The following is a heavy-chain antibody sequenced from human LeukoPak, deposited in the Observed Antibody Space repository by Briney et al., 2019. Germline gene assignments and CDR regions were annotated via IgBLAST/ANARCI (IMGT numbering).Heavy chain of an antibody. CDR1: GGSISSYY. CDR2: IYYSGST. J-gene: IGHJ4*02. CDR3: ATLLGWSSGWYFGY. Sequence: SETLFLTCTVSGGSISSYYWSWIRQPPGKGLEWIGYIYYSGSTNYNPSLKSRVTISVDTSKNQFSLKLSSVTAADTAVYYCATLLGWSSGWYFGYWGQGTLVTVSS. V-gene: IGHV4-59*01. D-gene: IGHD6-19*01.